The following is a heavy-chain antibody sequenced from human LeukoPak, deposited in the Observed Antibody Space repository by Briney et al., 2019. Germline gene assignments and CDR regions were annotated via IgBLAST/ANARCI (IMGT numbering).Heavy chain of an antibody. D-gene: IGHD4-23*01. J-gene: IGHJ4*02. CDR3: ARTRAYGGRPDY. Sequence: SETLSLTCAVSGGSGGSISSSNWWNWVRQPPGKGLEWIGEIYHSGSTYYNPSLKSRVTISVDRSKNQFSLKLSSVTAADTAVYYCARTRAYGGRPDYWGQGTLVTVSS. CDR1: GGSGGSISSSNW. CDR2: IYHSGST. V-gene: IGHV4-4*02.